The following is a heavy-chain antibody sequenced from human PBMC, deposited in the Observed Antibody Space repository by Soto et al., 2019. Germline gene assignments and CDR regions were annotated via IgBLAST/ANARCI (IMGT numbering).Heavy chain of an antibody. D-gene: IGHD3-22*01. J-gene: IGHJ4*02. CDR3: AKHLIGGRLQSPFDL. CDR1: GFTFSSNA. V-gene: IGHV3-23*01. Sequence: PGGSLRLSCAASGFTFSSNALSWVRQAPGKGLEWVSAISGSGINTYYADSVKGRFTISRDNSKNTLFLQMNSLRAEDTAVYYCAKHLIGGRLQSPFDLWGQGTQVTVSS. CDR2: ISGSGINT.